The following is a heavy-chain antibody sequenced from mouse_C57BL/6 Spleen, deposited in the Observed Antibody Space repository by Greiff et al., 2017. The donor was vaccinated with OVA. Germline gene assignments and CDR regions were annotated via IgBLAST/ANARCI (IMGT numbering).Heavy chain of an antibody. CDR2: IYPGDGDN. J-gene: IGHJ4*01. Sequence: QVQLQQSGPELVKPGASVKISCKASGYAFSSSWMNWVKKRPGKGLEWIGRIYPGDGDNNYTGKLKGKATLTAATSSSTAYMQLGSLTSEDSAVYFCARSAFSYYGSSPYAMDYWGQGTSVTVSS. CDR3: ARSAFSYYGSSPYAMDY. D-gene: IGHD1-1*01. V-gene: IGHV1-82*01. CDR1: GYAFSSSW.